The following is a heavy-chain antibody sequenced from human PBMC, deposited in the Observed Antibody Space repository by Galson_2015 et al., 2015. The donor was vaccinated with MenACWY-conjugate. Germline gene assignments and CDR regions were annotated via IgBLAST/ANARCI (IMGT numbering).Heavy chain of an antibody. D-gene: IGHD3-10*01. J-gene: IGHJ6*03. Sequence: TLSLTCNVSTASLTNGFFYWTWIRPRPGQGLEWSGHVSSRGRAVSHPSLESRVDMSLDASNKQFSLGLTSVTAADTAVYYCVRGRYPSGNYQGGYYYMDVGGKGTTVIVSS. CDR1: TASLTNGFFY. V-gene: IGHV4-31*03. CDR3: VRGRYPSGNYQGGYYYMDV. CDR2: VSSRGRA.